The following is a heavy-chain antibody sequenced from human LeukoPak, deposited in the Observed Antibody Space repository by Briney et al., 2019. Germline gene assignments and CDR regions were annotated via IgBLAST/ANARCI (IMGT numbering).Heavy chain of an antibody. J-gene: IGHJ4*02. CDR3: ARVGREMVAALSS. CDR2: IYSGGST. Sequence: GGSLRLSCAASGFTVSSNYMSWVRQAPGKGLEWVSVIYSGGSTYYADSVKGRFTISRDNSKNTLYLQMNSLRAEDTAVYYCARVGREMVAALSSWGQGTLVTVSS. CDR1: GFTVSSNY. D-gene: IGHD2-15*01. V-gene: IGHV3-53*01.